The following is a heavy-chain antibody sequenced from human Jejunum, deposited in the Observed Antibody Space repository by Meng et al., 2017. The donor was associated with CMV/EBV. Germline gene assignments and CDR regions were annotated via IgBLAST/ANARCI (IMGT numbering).Heavy chain of an antibody. CDR2: INSDGSDT. CDR1: GFTFRSNW. V-gene: IGHV3-74*01. D-gene: IGHD1/OR15-1a*01. J-gene: IGHJ4*02. CDR3: ARVEQKMC. Sequence: LLVESGGGLVYPGGSMGLSCAASGFTFRSNWMHWVRPAPGQGLVWVSHINSDGSDTNYADSVKGRFTISRDNAKNTLYLQMNSLRDEDTAVYYCARVEQKMCWGQGTLVTVSS.